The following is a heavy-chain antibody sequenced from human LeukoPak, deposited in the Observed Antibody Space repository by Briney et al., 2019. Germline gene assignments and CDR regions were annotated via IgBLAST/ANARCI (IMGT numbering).Heavy chain of an antibody. D-gene: IGHD3-3*01. V-gene: IGHV3-23*01. CDR3: AKISLYDFWSGYYKPYWYFDL. CDR1: GFTFSSYA. J-gene: IGHJ2*01. CDR2: ISASGGST. Sequence: GGSLRLSWAASGFTFSSYAMSWVRQAQGKGLEWVSAISASGGSTNNADSVKGRFTISRDNSKSILYLQMNSLRAEDTAVYYCAKISLYDFWSGYYKPYWYFDLWGRGTLVTVSS.